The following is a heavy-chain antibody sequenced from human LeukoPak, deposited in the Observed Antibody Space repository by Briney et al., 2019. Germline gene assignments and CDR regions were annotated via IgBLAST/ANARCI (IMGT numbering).Heavy chain of an antibody. J-gene: IGHJ4*02. Sequence: GASVKVSFKSSVYTFTVYYMHWVRQAPGQGLEGMGWINPNSGGTNYAKKFQGRVTMTRDTSISKDYMELSRLRSDDTAVYYCARWIGSSGCQNEYYFDYWGQGTLVTVSS. CDR2: INPNSGGT. CDR1: VYTFTVYY. D-gene: IGHD3-22*01. V-gene: IGHV1-2*02. CDR3: ARWIGSSGCQNEYYFDY.